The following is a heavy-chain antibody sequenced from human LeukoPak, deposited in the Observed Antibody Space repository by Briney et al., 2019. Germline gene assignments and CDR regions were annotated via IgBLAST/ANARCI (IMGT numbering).Heavy chain of an antibody. CDR2: ISGSGGST. D-gene: IGHD3-22*01. Sequence: GGSLRLACAASGFTFSSYAMSWVRQAPGKGLEWVSAISGSGGSTYYADSVKGRFTISRDNSKNTLYLQMNSLRAEDTAVYYCAKITYYYDSSGYYDYWGQGTLVTVSS. CDR3: AKITYYYDSSGYYDY. CDR1: GFTFSSYA. J-gene: IGHJ4*02. V-gene: IGHV3-23*01.